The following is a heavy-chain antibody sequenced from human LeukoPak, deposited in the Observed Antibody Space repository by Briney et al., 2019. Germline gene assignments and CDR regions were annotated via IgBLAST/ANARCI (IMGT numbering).Heavy chain of an antibody. D-gene: IGHD3-9*01. CDR2: IHRDGRT. Sequence: GTLSLTCAVSGVSISTSDWGIWVRQPPGQGLEGIGAIHRDGRTTYNPSLTSRVTMSMDYSKNQFSLNVRFVTAADTAIYYCGKTDIYFNPIDYWGPGSLVTVSS. V-gene: IGHV4-4*02. CDR1: GVSISTSDW. J-gene: IGHJ4*02. CDR3: GKTDIYFNPIDY.